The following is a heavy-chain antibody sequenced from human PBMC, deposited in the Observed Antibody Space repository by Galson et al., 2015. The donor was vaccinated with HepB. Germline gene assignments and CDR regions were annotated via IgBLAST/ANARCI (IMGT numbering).Heavy chain of an antibody. V-gene: IGHV5-51*03. J-gene: IGHJ5*02. CDR1: GYSFTSYW. Sequence: QSGAEVKKPGESLKISCKGSGYSFTSYWIGWVRQMPGKGLEWMGIIYPGDSDTRYSPSFQGQVTISADKSISTAYLQWSSLRASDTAMYYCARSEIAEADFWSGYFRTAGREYNWFDPWGQGTLVTVSS. CDR3: ARSEIAEADFWSGYFRTAGREYNWFDP. CDR2: IYPGDSDT. D-gene: IGHD3-3*01.